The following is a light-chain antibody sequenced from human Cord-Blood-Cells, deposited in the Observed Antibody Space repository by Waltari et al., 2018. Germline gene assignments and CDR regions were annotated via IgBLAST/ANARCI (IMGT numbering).Light chain of an antibody. CDR1: SSTIRGGYA. J-gene: IGLJ3*02. Sequence: SLLTQPPSLSGAPRQRVTISCTGSSSTIRGGYAAHLYQQLPVTAPKLLIYGNSNRPSGVPDRFSGSKSGTSASLAITGLQAEDEADYYCQSYDSSLSGWVFGGGTKLTVL. V-gene: IGLV1-40*01. CDR2: GNS. CDR3: QSYDSSLSGWV.